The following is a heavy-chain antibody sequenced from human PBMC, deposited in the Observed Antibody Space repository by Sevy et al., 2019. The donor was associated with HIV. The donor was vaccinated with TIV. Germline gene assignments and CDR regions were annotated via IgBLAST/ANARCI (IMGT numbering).Heavy chain of an antibody. D-gene: IGHD3-16*01. CDR2: ISYTSTTI. J-gene: IGHJ6*02. Sequence: GGSLRLSCAVSGFTFNTYNMNWVRQAPGKGLEWVSYISYTSTTIYYADSVRGRFTISRDNVKNTLYLQMNSLSNEDTAVYYCASSDATSRFDYYYFAMDFWGQGTSVTVSS. CDR3: ASSDATSRFDYYYFAMDF. V-gene: IGHV3-48*02. CDR1: GFTFNTYN.